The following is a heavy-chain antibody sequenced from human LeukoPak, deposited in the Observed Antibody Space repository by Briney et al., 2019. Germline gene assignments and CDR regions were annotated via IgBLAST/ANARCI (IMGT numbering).Heavy chain of an antibody. CDR3: AKARYYYGSGSYSPLDY. V-gene: IGHV3-23*01. CDR2: ISGSCGST. Sequence: GGSLSLSCAASGFTFSSYAMSWVRQAPGKGLEWVSAISGSCGSTYYADSVKGRFTISRDNSKNTLYLQMNSLRAEDTAVYYCAKARYYYGSGSYSPLDYWGQGTLVTVSS. J-gene: IGHJ4*02. CDR1: GFTFSSYA. D-gene: IGHD3-10*01.